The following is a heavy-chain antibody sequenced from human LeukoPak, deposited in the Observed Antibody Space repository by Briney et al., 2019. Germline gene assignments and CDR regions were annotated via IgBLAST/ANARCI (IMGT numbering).Heavy chain of an antibody. D-gene: IGHD5-18*01. Sequence: GASVKVSCKASGGTFSSYTISWVRQAPGQGLEWMGRIIPILGIANYAQKFQGRVTITADKSTSTAYMELSSLRSEDTAVYYCATDRHRTNTAMADYWGQGTLVTVSS. J-gene: IGHJ4*02. CDR3: ATDRHRTNTAMADY. CDR2: IIPILGIA. V-gene: IGHV1-69*02. CDR1: GGTFSSYT.